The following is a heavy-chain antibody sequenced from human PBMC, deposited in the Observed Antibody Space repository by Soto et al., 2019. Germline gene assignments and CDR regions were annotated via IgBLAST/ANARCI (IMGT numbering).Heavy chain of an antibody. CDR3: ARQLQDYYGSGVGSDY. CDR1: GGSISSSSYY. V-gene: IGHV4-39*01. D-gene: IGHD3-10*01. J-gene: IGHJ4*02. CDR2: IYYSGST. Sequence: QLQLQESGPGLVKPSETLSLTCTVSGGSISSSSYYWGWIRQPPGKGLEWIGSIYYSGSTYYNPSLKSRVTISVDTSKNQFSLKLSSVTAAETAVYYCARQLQDYYGSGVGSDYWGQGTLVTVSS.